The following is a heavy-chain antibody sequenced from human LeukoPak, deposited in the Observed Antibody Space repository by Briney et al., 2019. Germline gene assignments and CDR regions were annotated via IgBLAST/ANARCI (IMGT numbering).Heavy chain of an antibody. CDR3: AKGKGYSSSSSDH. D-gene: IGHD6-6*01. CDR1: GFTFNSHA. V-gene: IGHV3-23*01. Sequence: GGSLRLSCAAPGFTFNSHAMNWVRQAPGKGLEWVSAISGSDGSTYYADSVKGRFTISRDNSKNTLYLQMNSLRAEVRAVYHCAKGKGYSSSSSDHWGQGTLVTVSS. CDR2: ISGSDGST. J-gene: IGHJ5*02.